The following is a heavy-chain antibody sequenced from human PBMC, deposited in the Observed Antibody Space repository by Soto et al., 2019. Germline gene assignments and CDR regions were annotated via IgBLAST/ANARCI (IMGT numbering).Heavy chain of an antibody. D-gene: IGHD2-2*01. Sequence: GGSLRLSCAASGFTFSSYAMSWVRQAPGKGLEWVSAISGSGGSTYYAESVKGRFTISRDNSKNTLNLQMNSLRAEDTALFYFAKGTPDIVVVPAAISADYWGQGTLVTVSS. CDR3: AKGTPDIVVVPAAISADY. CDR1: GFTFSSYA. J-gene: IGHJ4*02. CDR2: ISGSGGST. V-gene: IGHV3-23*01.